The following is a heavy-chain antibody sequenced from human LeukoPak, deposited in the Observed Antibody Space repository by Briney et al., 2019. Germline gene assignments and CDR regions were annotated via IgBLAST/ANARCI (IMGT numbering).Heavy chain of an antibody. V-gene: IGHV3-23*01. D-gene: IGHD3-9*01. CDR2: ISGGGGST. J-gene: IGHJ4*02. CDR1: GFTFSSYA. CDR3: AKGRYFDWSFDC. Sequence: GGSLRLSCAASGFTFSSYAMSWVRQAPGKGLEWVSAISGGGGSTYYADSVKGRFTISRDNSKNTLYLQMNSLRAEDTAVYYCAKGRYFDWSFDCWGQGTLVTVSS.